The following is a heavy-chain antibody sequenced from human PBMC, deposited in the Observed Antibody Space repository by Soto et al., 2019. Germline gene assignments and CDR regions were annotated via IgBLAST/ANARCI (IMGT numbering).Heavy chain of an antibody. Sequence: SGPTLVRPTQTLTLTCTFSGFSLSTSGMSVTWVRQPPGKALEWLARIGWNDDKYYSTSLKTRLTISKDTSKDQVVLTMHNMDPVDTATYYCARIERGYCSGISCYKSYFYYIDVWGRGITVTVSS. V-gene: IGHV2-70*11. CDR3: ARIERGYCSGISCYKSYFYYIDV. CDR2: IGWNDDK. J-gene: IGHJ6*03. D-gene: IGHD2-2*02. CDR1: GFSLSTSGMS.